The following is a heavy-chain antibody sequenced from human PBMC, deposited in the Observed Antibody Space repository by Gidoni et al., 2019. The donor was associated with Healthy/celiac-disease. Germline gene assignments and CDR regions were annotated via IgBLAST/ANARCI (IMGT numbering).Heavy chain of an antibody. D-gene: IGHD3-10*01. J-gene: IGHJ4*02. V-gene: IGHV3-53*02. CDR2: IYSGGST. CDR3: AREGYYGSGSYDY. CDR1: GFTVSSNY. Sequence: EVQLVETGGGLIQPGGSLRLSCEASGFTVSSNYMSWVRQAPGKGLEWVSVIYSGGSTYYADSVKGRFTISRDNSKNTLYLQMNSLRAEDTAVYYCAREGYYGSGSYDYWGQGTLVTVSS.